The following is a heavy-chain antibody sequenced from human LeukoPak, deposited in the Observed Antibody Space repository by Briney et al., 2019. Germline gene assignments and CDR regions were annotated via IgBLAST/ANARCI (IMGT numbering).Heavy chain of an antibody. V-gene: IGHV3-48*04. Sequence: GGSLRLSCAASGFTFTTYSMNWVRQAPGKGLEWISYMSSRSGIIYYGGSVKGRFTISRDNAKNSLYLQMNSLRPDDTAVYYCAGGVLEAQGWLQWMGTVYSMDVWGQGTPVTVSS. CDR3: AGGVLEAQGWLQWMGTVYSMDV. D-gene: IGHD5-24*01. J-gene: IGHJ6*02. CDR1: GFTFTTYS. CDR2: MSSRSGII.